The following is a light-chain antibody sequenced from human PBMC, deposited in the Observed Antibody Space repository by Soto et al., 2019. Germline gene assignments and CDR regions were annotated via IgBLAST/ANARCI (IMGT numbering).Light chain of an antibody. V-gene: IGLV3-1*01. J-gene: IGLJ2*01. CDR2: QDS. CDR1: KLGDKY. Sequence: SYELTQPPSVSVSPGQTASITCSGDKLGDKYACWYQQKPGQSPVLVIYQDSKRPSGIPERFSGSNSGNTATLTISGTQAMDGANYYCQVGDSSTVVFGGGPKLTV. CDR3: QVGDSSTVV.